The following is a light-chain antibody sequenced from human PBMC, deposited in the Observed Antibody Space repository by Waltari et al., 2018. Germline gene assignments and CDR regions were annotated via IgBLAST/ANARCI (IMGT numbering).Light chain of an antibody. CDR1: SSDGGGYNY. CDR2: EVS. J-gene: IGLJ1*01. V-gene: IGLV2-8*01. CDR3: SSYAGSNNYV. Sequence: QSALTQPPSASGSPGQSVTISCPGTSSDGGGYNYVSWYQQHPGKAPKLMSYEVSKRPSGVPDRFSGSKSGNTASLTVSGLQAEDEADYYCSSYAGSNNYVFGTGTKVTVL.